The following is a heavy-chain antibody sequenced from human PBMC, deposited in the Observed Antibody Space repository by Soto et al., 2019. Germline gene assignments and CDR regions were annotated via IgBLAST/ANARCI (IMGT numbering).Heavy chain of an antibody. CDR3: AKDQRDEIVIVPAAIDY. Sequence: QVQLVESGGGVVQPGRSLRLSCAASGFTFSNYAMQWVRQAPGKGLEWVAVISDDGRNKYYTDSVKGRFTISRDNSKNMLYLQMNSLRAEDTAVYYCAKDQRDEIVIVPAAIDYWGQGTLVTVSS. V-gene: IGHV3-30*04. CDR2: ISDDGRNK. J-gene: IGHJ4*02. CDR1: GFTFSNYA. D-gene: IGHD2-2*02.